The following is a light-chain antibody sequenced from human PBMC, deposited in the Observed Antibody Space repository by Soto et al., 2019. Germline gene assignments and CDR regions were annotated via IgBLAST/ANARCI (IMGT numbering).Light chain of an antibody. J-gene: IGLJ1*01. CDR2: EGS. V-gene: IGLV2-23*01. Sequence: QSVLTQPASVSGSPGQSITISCTGTRSDVGSYNLVSWYQQHPGKAPKLMIYEGSKRPSGVSNRFSGSKSGNTASLTISGLQAEDEADYYCCSYAGSSTYVFGTGNKVTVL. CDR3: CSYAGSSTYV. CDR1: RSDVGSYNL.